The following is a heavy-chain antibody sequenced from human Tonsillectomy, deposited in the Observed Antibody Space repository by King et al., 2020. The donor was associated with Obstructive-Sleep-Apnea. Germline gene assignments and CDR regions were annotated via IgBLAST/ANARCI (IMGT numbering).Heavy chain of an antibody. CDR1: GFTFSSYG. CDR3: AKELYYVSIYGGMDV. CDR2: ISYDGSNK. V-gene: IGHV3-30*18. J-gene: IGHJ6*02. Sequence: VQLVESGGGVVQPGRSLRLSCAASGFTFSSYGMHWVRQAPGKGLEGVAVISYDGSNKYYADSVKGRLTISRDNSKNTLYLQMNSLRADDTAVYYCAKELYYVSIYGGMDVWGQGTTVTVSS. D-gene: IGHD3-10*02.